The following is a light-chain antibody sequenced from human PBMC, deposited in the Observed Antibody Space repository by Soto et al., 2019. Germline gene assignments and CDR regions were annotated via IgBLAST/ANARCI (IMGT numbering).Light chain of an antibody. Sequence: QLVLTQSPSASASLGTSVKLTCTLSSGHSSYAIAWHQQQPEKGPRYLMRLNSDGSHSKGDGIPDRFSGSSSGAERYLTISSLQSEDEADYYCQTWGTGIQVFAGRTKLTVL. CDR1: SGHSSYA. J-gene: IGLJ3*02. V-gene: IGLV4-69*01. CDR3: QTWGTGIQV. CDR2: LNSDGSH.